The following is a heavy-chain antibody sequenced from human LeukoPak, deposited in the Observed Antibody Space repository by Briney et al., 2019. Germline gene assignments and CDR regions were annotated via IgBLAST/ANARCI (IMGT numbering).Heavy chain of an antibody. CDR2: IYTSGST. J-gene: IGHJ4*02. Sequence: SETLSLTCVVPGGSISSYYWSWLRQPAGKGLEWIGRIYTSGSTNYNPSLKSRVIMSIDTSKNQFSLRLSSVTAADTAIYYCARSPIGAVAGYFDYWGQGTLVTVFS. V-gene: IGHV4-4*07. CDR1: GGSISSYY. CDR3: ARSPIGAVAGYFDY. D-gene: IGHD6-19*01.